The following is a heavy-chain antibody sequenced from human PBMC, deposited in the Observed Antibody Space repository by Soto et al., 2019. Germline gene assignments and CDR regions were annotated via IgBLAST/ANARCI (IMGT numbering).Heavy chain of an antibody. CDR1: GYTFTSYG. Sequence: QVQLVQSGVEVEKPGASVKVSCKASGYTFTSYGVSWVRQAPGQGLEWMGWISAYNGNTNYAQKFQGRVTMTTDTSTSTAYMELRSLRSDDPAVYYCARDVPTVTTGGPVYWGQGTLVTVSS. CDR2: ISAYNGNT. D-gene: IGHD4-17*01. V-gene: IGHV1-18*01. CDR3: ARDVPTVTTGGPVY. J-gene: IGHJ4*02.